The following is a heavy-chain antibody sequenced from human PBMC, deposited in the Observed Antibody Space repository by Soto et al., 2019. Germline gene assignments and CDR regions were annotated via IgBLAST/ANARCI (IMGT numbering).Heavy chain of an antibody. V-gene: IGHV3-30*18. CDR3: AKGSIMITFGGVIGYGMDV. D-gene: IGHD3-16*02. Sequence: GGSLRLSCAASGFTFSSYGMHWVRQAPGKGLEWVAVISYDGSNKYYADSVKGRFTISRDNSKNTLYLQMNSLRAEDTAVYYCAKGSIMITFGGVIGYGMDVWGQGTTVTVSS. J-gene: IGHJ6*02. CDR1: GFTFSSYG. CDR2: ISYDGSNK.